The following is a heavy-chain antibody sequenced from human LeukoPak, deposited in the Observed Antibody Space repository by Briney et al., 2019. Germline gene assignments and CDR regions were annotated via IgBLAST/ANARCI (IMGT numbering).Heavy chain of an antibody. CDR3: ARAASYDSSGYYLFY. CDR1: GYTFTSYG. D-gene: IGHD3-22*01. CDR2: IIPILGIA. V-gene: IGHV1-69*04. Sequence: SVKVSCKASGYTFTSYGISWVRQAPGQGLEWMGRIIPILGIANYAQKFQGRVTITADKSTSTAYMELSSLRSEDTAVYYCARAASYDSSGYYLFYWGQGTLVTVSS. J-gene: IGHJ4*02.